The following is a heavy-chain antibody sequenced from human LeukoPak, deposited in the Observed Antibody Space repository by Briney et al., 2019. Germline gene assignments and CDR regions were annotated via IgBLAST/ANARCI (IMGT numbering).Heavy chain of an antibody. Sequence: HGESLKISCKASGYSFTSYWIGWVGQMPGKGLEWMGIIYPGDSDTRYSPSCQGQVTISADKSISTAYLQGSSLKASDNARYYCARNEYSSSYWFDRWGQGTLVTVSS. D-gene: IGHD6-13*01. CDR2: IYPGDSDT. V-gene: IGHV5-51*01. CDR1: GYSFTSYW. CDR3: ARNEYSSSYWFDR. J-gene: IGHJ5*02.